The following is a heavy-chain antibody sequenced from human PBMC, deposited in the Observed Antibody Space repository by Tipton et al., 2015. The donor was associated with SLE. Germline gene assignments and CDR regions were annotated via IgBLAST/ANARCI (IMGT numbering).Heavy chain of an antibody. CDR2: LYYSGNT. V-gene: IGHV4-39*07. CDR1: GGSIRSSRHF. CDR3: ARGGVGGYDYFDY. J-gene: IGHJ4*02. D-gene: IGHD5-12*01. Sequence: TLSLTCTVSGGSIRSSRHFWGWIRQPPGKGLEWIGVLYYSGNTYYNPSLKSPVTLSIDTSKNQFSLNLSSVTAADTAVYYCARGGVGGYDYFDYWGQGALVTVSS.